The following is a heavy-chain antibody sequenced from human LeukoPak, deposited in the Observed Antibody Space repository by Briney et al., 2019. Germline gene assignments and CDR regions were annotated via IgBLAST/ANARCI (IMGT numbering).Heavy chain of an antibody. D-gene: IGHD1-26*01. Sequence: SETLSLTCTVSGGSISGYYWTWIRQPPGKGLEWIGYIYSSGSTKYNPSLKSPITISVDTSKNQFSLKLSSVTAADMAVYYCTRDPFRSSFDSWGQGTLVTVSS. V-gene: IGHV4-59*12. CDR2: IYSSGST. CDR3: TRDPFRSSFDS. J-gene: IGHJ4*02. CDR1: GGSISGYY.